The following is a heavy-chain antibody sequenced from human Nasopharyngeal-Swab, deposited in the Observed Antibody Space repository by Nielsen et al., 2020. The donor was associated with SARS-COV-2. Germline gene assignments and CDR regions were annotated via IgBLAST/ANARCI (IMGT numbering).Heavy chain of an antibody. Sequence: GESLKISCAASGFTFSDYYMSWIRQAPGKGLEWVSYISSSGSTIYYADSVKGRFTISRDNAKNSLYLQMNSLRAEDTAVYYCARDYRSYYYYMDVWGKGTTVTVSS. CDR3: ARDYRSYYYYMDV. CDR2: ISSSGSTI. CDR1: GFTFSDYY. V-gene: IGHV3-11*04. J-gene: IGHJ6*03. D-gene: IGHD4-11*01.